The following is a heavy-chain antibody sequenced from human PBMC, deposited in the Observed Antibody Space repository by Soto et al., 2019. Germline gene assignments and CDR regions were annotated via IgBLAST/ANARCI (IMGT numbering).Heavy chain of an antibody. Sequence: QVQLQQWGAGLLKPSETLSLTCAVYGGSFSGYYWSWIRQPPGKGLEWIGEINHSGSTNYNPSLTSRVTISVDTSKNQFSLKLSSVTAADTAVYYCARRGRIAVAGFFDYWGQGTLVTVSS. J-gene: IGHJ4*02. D-gene: IGHD6-19*01. CDR2: INHSGST. CDR1: GGSFSGYY. V-gene: IGHV4-34*01. CDR3: ARRGRIAVAGFFDY.